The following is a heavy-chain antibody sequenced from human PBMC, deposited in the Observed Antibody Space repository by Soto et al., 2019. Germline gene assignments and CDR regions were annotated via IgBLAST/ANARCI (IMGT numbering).Heavy chain of an antibody. CDR3: AIDRGLRFLEWFHKADGFDI. D-gene: IGHD3-3*01. Sequence: QVQLVQSGAEVKKPGASVKVSCKASGYTFTSYGISWVRQAPGQGLERMGWISAYNGNTNYAQKLQGRVTMTTKKSTSTAYMELRRLRSGDTAVYYCAIDRGLRFLEWFHKADGFDIWGQGTMVTVSS. CDR1: GYTFTSYG. J-gene: IGHJ3*02. CDR2: ISAYNGNT. V-gene: IGHV1-18*01.